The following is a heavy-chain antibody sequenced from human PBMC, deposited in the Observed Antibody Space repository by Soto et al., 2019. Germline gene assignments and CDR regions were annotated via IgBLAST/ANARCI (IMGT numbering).Heavy chain of an antibody. D-gene: IGHD2-21*01. CDR2: KSYTGST. Sequence: SETLSLTCNVSGASITALYWSWIRQTPGKGLEWIGYKSYTGSTNYNPSLKSRVTILLDTSKNSFSLTLSSVTAADTAVYYCARDPELHGLDHWGQGTLVTVSS. CDR3: ARDPELHGLDH. CDR1: GASITALY. J-gene: IGHJ4*02. V-gene: IGHV4-59*11.